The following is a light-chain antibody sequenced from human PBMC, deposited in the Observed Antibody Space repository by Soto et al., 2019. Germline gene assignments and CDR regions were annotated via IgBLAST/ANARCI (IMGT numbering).Light chain of an antibody. CDR3: SSYTSSSTPRG. V-gene: IGLV2-14*01. J-gene: IGLJ1*01. CDR1: SSDVGGYNY. Sequence: QSVLTQPASVSGSPGQSITISCTGTSSDVGGYNYVSWYQQHPGKAPKLMIYEVSNRPSGVSNRFSGSKSGNTASLTISGLQAEDEADYYCSSYTSSSTPRGFGTGTKV. CDR2: EVS.